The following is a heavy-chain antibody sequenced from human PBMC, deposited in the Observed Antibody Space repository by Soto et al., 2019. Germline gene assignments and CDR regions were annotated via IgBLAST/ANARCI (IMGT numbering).Heavy chain of an antibody. Sequence: GASVKVSCKASGYTFTSYGISWVRQAPGQGLEWMGWINPNSGSTNYAQKFQGWVTMTRDTSISTAYMELSSLRSDDTAVYYCATVDINSVWYYFDYWGQGTLVTVS. V-gene: IGHV1-2*04. D-gene: IGHD6-19*01. CDR2: INPNSGST. CDR1: GYTFTSYG. J-gene: IGHJ4*02. CDR3: ATVDINSVWYYFDY.